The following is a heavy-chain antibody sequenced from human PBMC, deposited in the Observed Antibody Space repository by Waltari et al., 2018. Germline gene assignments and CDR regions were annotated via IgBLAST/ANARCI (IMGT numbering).Heavy chain of an antibody. J-gene: IGHJ4*02. Sequence: QVQLVQSGAEVKKPGASVKVSCKASGYTFTSYDINWVRQATGQGLEWMGWMNPNSGNTGYAQKFQCRVTMTRNTSISTAYMELSSLRSEDTAVYYCARGSITMVRGVTPYYFDYWGQGTLVTVSS. CDR1: GYTFTSYD. CDR3: ARGSITMVRGVTPYYFDY. V-gene: IGHV1-8*01. CDR2: MNPNSGNT. D-gene: IGHD3-10*01.